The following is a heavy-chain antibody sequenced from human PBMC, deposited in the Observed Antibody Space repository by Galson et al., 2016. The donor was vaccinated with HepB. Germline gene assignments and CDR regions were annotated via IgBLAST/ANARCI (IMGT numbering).Heavy chain of an antibody. CDR2: INPSGGST. V-gene: IGHV1-46*01. CDR3: AYDYGDYNFDY. CDR1: GYAFASYN. Sequence: CKASGYAFASYNMHWVRQAPGQGLEWMGIINPSGGSTNYAQKFQGRVTMTRDTSTSTVYMELSSLRSEDTAVYYCAYDYGDYNFDYWGQGTLVTVPS. J-gene: IGHJ4*02. D-gene: IGHD4-17*01.